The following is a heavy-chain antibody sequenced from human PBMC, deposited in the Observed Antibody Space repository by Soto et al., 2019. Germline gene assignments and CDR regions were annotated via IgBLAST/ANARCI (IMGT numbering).Heavy chain of an antibody. Sequence: ASVKVSCKASGGTFSSYTISWVRQAPGQGLEWMGRIIPILGIANYAQKFQGRVTITADKSTSTAYMELSSLRSEDTAVYYCARDQGYGSGGPVCDYWGQGTLVTVSS. CDR2: IIPILGIA. CDR3: ARDQGYGSGGPVCDY. J-gene: IGHJ4*02. CDR1: GGTFSSYT. D-gene: IGHD3-10*01. V-gene: IGHV1-69*04.